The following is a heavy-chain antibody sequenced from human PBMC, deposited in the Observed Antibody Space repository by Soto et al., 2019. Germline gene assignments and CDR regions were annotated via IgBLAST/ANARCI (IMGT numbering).Heavy chain of an antibody. Sequence: EVQLLESGGGLEQPGGSLRLSCAASGFTFSDYGMSWVRQAPGKGLEWVSAIGGSGSTFYADSVKGRFTISRDNSKNTLYLQMNSLRAEDTAVYYCAKDYLRWAQSWGQGTLVTVSS. D-gene: IGHD1-26*01. CDR1: GFTFSDYG. CDR2: IGGSGST. J-gene: IGHJ5*02. V-gene: IGHV3-23*01. CDR3: AKDYLRWAQS.